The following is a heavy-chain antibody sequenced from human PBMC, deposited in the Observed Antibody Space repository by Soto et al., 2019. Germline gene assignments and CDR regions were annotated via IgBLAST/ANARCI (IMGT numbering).Heavy chain of an antibody. CDR2: ISGSGGST. CDR1: GCTFSSYA. D-gene: IGHD3-22*01. CDR3: AKGYYYDSSGYYYDY. V-gene: IGHV3-23*01. Sequence: GGSLRLSCAASGCTFSSYAMSWVRQAPGKGLEWVSAISGSGGSTYYADSVKGRFTISRDNSKNTLYLQMNSLRAEDTAVYYCAKGYYYDSSGYYYDYWGQGTLVTVSS. J-gene: IGHJ4*02.